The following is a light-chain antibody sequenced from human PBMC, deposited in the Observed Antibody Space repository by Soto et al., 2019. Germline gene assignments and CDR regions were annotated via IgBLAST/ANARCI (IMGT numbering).Light chain of an antibody. CDR2: DVS. V-gene: IGLV2-14*01. J-gene: IGLJ1*01. Sequence: QSVLTQPAAVTGSPGQSMTISCTETSSDVGGYNYVSWYQQHPGKAPKLMIYDVSNRPSGVSNRFSGSKSGNTASLTISGLQAEDEADYYCSSYTSSSTVFGTGTKVTVL. CDR3: SSYTSSSTV. CDR1: SSDVGGYNY.